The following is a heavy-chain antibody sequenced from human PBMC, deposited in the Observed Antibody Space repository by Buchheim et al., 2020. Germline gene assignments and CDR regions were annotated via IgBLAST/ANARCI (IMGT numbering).Heavy chain of an antibody. CDR3: ASHGSRSTTSYPNWFDP. V-gene: IGHV5-51*01. D-gene: IGHD2-2*01. CDR2: IYPGDSDT. Sequence: EVQLVQSGVEVKKPGESLKISCKGSGYSFTNHWIGWVRQMPGKGLEWMGIIYPGDSDTRYSPSFRGQVIISADKSISTAYLQWSSLKASDSAMYYCASHGSRSTTSYPNWFDPWGQGTL. CDR1: GYSFTNHW. J-gene: IGHJ5*02.